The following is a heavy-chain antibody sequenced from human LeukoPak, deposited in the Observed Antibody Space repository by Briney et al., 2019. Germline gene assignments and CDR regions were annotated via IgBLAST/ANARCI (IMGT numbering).Heavy chain of an antibody. V-gene: IGHV4-59*08. J-gene: IGHJ3*02. CDR1: GGSFSGYY. D-gene: IGHD5-12*01. CDR3: ARPDGYNHAFDI. Sequence: PSETLSLTCAVYGGSFSGYYWSWIRQPPGKGLEWIGYIYYSGSTNYNPSLKSRVTISVDTSKNQFSLKLSSVTAADTAVYYCARPDGYNHAFDIWGQGTMVTVSS. CDR2: IYYSGST.